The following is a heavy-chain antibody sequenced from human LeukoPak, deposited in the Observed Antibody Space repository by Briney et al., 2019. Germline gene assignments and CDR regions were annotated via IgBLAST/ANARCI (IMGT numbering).Heavy chain of an antibody. J-gene: IGHJ3*02. CDR3: ARVVVRGVIPRNAFDI. CDR2: IYYSGST. CDR1: GGSISSYY. V-gene: IGHV4-30-4*08. D-gene: IGHD3-10*01. Sequence: SETLSLTCTVSGGSISSYYWSWIRQPPGKGLEWIGYIYYSGSTYYNPSLKSRLTISVDTSKNQFSLKLSSVTAADTAVYYCARVVVRGVIPRNAFDIWGQGTMVTVSS.